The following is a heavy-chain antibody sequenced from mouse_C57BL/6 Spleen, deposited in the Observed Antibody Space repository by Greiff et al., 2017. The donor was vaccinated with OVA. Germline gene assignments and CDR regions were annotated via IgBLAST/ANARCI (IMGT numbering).Heavy chain of an antibody. V-gene: IGHV1-53*01. CDR3: ARGGGLRRHYFDY. Sequence: QVHVKQPGTELVKPGASVKLSCKASGYTFTSYWMHWVKQRPGQGLEWIGNINPSNGGTNYNEKFKSKATLTVDKSSSTAYMQLSSLTSEDSAVYYCARGGGLRRHYFDYWGQGTTLTVSS. D-gene: IGHD2-4*01. CDR2: INPSNGGT. J-gene: IGHJ2*01. CDR1: GYTFTSYW.